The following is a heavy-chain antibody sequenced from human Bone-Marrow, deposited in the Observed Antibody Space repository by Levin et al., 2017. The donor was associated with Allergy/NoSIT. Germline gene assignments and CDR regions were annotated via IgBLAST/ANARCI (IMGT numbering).Heavy chain of an antibody. CDR1: GFTFSTYA. V-gene: IGHV3-23*01. D-gene: IGHD6-13*01. Sequence: ASVKVSCAASGFTFSTYAINWVRQAPGKGLEWVSSIRGSGGSTYYADSVKGRFTISRDNSKNTLYLQMNSLKVEDTAVYYCAKDISSSWSTGDLDYWGQGTLVTVSS. CDR2: IRGSGGST. J-gene: IGHJ4*02. CDR3: AKDISSSWSTGDLDY.